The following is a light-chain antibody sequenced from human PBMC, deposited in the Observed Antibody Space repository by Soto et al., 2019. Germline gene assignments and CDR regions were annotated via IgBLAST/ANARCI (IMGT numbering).Light chain of an antibody. CDR1: QSLHMRY. V-gene: IGKV3-20*01. Sequence: IVLTQSPGTLSLSPGERATLSCRASQSLHMRYLAWYQQHHGQAPRLLIYDASDRATGIPDRFSGSVSGTDGTITISRLEKEDGTVYYCHQCESSTQTFGQGTKVVIK. CDR3: HQCESSTQT. J-gene: IGKJ1*01. CDR2: DAS.